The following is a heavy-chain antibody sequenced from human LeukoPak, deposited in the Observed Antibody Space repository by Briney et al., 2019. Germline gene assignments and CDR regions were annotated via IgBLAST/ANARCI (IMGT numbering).Heavy chain of an antibody. CDR1: GFTFSSYG. D-gene: IGHD2-15*01. CDR2: ISSGGGST. Sequence: PGGALRLSCAASGFTFSSYGMSWVRQAPGKALEWVSGISSGGGSTHYADSVKGRFTISRDNSKNTLYLEMSSLRAEDTAVYYCAKWGCSGGSCYPFDYWGQGTLVTVSS. CDR3: AKWGCSGGSCYPFDY. J-gene: IGHJ4*02. V-gene: IGHV3-23*01.